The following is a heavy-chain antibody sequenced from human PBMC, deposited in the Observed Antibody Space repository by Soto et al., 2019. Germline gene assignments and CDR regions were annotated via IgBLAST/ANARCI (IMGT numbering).Heavy chain of an antibody. V-gene: IGHV3-21*01. J-gene: IGHJ4*01. CDR3: ARDTGYNLSDY. Sequence: QAPGKGLEWVSAIGGSGDWTYYVDSVKGRFTISRDNAKNSLYLQMNSLRAEDTAVYYCARDTGYNLSDYCRHETPVTSPQ. D-gene: IGHD5-12*01. CDR2: IGGSGDWT.